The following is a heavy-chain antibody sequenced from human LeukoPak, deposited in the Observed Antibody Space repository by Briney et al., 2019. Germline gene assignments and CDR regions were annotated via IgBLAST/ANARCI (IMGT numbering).Heavy chain of an antibody. Sequence: AASVTVSCKASGYTFTGYYMYWVRQAPGQGLEWVGWINPNSGGTNYAQKFQGRVTMTRDTSISTAYMELSRLGPDDTAVYYCARGPHYYDPPDYWGQGTLVTVSS. CDR3: ARGPHYYDPPDY. V-gene: IGHV1-2*02. J-gene: IGHJ4*02. D-gene: IGHD3-22*01. CDR2: INPNSGGT. CDR1: GYTFTGYY.